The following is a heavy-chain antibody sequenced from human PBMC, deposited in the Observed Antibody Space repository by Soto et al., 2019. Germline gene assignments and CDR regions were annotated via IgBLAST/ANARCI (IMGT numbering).Heavy chain of an antibody. D-gene: IGHD1-20*01. CDR3: ARDVGYNWNLIDY. Sequence: QVQLVQSGAEVKKPGASVKVSCTASGYTFTSYALHWVRQAPGQRLEWMGWVNAGNGNTKYSQKLQGRVTITRDTSASTAYMELSSLRSEDTAVYYCARDVGYNWNLIDYWGQGTLVTVPS. V-gene: IGHV1-3*01. CDR2: VNAGNGNT. CDR1: GYTFTSYA. J-gene: IGHJ4*02.